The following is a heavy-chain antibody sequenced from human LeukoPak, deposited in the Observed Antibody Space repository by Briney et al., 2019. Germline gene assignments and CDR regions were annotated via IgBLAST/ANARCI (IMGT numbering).Heavy chain of an antibody. V-gene: IGHV4-39*01. Sequence: SETLSLTCTVSGGSISSSSCYWAWIRQPPGKGLEWIGSIYYSGSTYYNPSLKSRVTISVDTSKNQFSLKLSSVTAADTAVYYCARLDYDYVWGSYRHNWFDPWGQGTLVTVSS. CDR2: IYYSGST. J-gene: IGHJ5*02. CDR1: GGSISSSSCY. D-gene: IGHD3-16*02. CDR3: ARLDYDYVWGSYRHNWFDP.